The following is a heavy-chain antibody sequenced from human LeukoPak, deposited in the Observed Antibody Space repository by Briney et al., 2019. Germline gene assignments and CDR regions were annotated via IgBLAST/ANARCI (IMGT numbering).Heavy chain of an antibody. Sequence: GESLKISCKGSGYSFTSYWIGWVRQMPGKGLEWMGIIYPGDSDTRYSPSFQGQVTISADKSISTAYLQWSSLKASDTAMYYCARHADYYDSSGYYYPISYYYGMDVWGQGTTVTVSS. V-gene: IGHV5-51*01. J-gene: IGHJ6*02. CDR2: IYPGDSDT. D-gene: IGHD3-22*01. CDR1: GYSFTSYW. CDR3: ARHADYYDSSGYYYPISYYYGMDV.